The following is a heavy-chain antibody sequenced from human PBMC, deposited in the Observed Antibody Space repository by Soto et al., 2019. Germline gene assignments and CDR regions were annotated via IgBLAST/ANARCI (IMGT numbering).Heavy chain of an antibody. D-gene: IGHD3-10*01. J-gene: IGHJ6*02. CDR1: GFTFSSYA. CDR3: AREIWFGELFDYYYGMDV. CDR2: ISYDGSNK. V-gene: IGHV3-30-3*01. Sequence: GGSLRLSCAASGFTFSSYAMHWVRQAPGKGLEWVAVISYDGSNKYYADSVKGRFTISRDNSKNTLYLQMNSLRAEDTAVFYCAREIWFGELFDYYYGMDVWGQGTTVTVSS.